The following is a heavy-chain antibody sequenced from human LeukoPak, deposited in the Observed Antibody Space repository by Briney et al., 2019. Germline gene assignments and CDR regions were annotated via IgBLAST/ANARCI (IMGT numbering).Heavy chain of an antibody. V-gene: IGHV3-7*01. J-gene: IGHJ4*02. CDR3: ARDGDY. CDR1: GFTFSDYY. CDR2: IKQDGSEK. Sequence: GGSLRLSCAASGFTFSDYYMSWVRQAPGKGLEWVANIKQDGSEKYYVDSVKGRFTISRDNAEKSLYLQMNSLRAEDTAVYYCARDGDYWGQGTLVTVSS.